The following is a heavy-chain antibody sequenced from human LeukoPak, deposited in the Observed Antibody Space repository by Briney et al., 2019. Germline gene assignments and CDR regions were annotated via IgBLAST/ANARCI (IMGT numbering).Heavy chain of an antibody. J-gene: IGHJ4*02. CDR1: GFTFSSYA. Sequence: GGSLRLSCAASGFTFSSYAMSWVRQAPGKGLEWVSAICGSGGSTYYADSVKGRFTISRDNSKNTLYVQMNSLRADDTAVYYCAKSRGSGLFDYWGQGTLVTVAS. V-gene: IGHV3-23*01. CDR3: AKSRGSGLFDY. CDR2: ICGSGGST. D-gene: IGHD3-10*01.